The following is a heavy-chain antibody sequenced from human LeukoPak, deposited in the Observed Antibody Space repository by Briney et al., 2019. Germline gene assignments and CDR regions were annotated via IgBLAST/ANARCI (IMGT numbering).Heavy chain of an antibody. CDR3: ATLASSSVGY. J-gene: IGHJ4*02. Sequence: GGSLRLSCAASGLSFTDYYMSWIRQAPGKGLEWVSYIGISGSPIYYADSVKGRFTISRDNAKNSVYLQLNSLGAEDTAFYYCATLASSSVGYWGQGTLVTVSS. V-gene: IGHV3-11*01. CDR2: IGISGSPI. D-gene: IGHD6-25*01. CDR1: GLSFTDYY.